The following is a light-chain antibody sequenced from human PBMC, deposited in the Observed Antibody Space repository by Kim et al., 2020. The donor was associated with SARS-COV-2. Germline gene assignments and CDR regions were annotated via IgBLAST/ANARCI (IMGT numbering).Light chain of an antibody. V-gene: IGKV1-5*03. CDR3: QQYDVHPET. CDR1: QNIHIW. J-gene: IGKJ1*01. CDR2: KAS. Sequence: GDRVTISCRASQNIHIWLAWFQQKPGKAPRVLMYKASTLESGVPSRFSGRGSGTEFTLTINSLQPDDSATYYCQQYDVHPETFGQGIKA.